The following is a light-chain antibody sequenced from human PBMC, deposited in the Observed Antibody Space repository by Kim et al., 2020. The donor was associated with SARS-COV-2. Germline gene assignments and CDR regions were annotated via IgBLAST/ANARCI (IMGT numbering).Light chain of an antibody. CDR3: QQSGSSPLT. CDR2: AAS. J-gene: IGKJ4*01. V-gene: IGKV3-20*01. Sequence: SPRYGPAPPCRATPRVGRSRLSSYQPQPRQPPRLLISAASTRATAIPARFSGSGSGTAFTLTISRLAPEDFAVYYCQQSGSSPLTFGGGTKVDIK. CDR1: PRVGRSR.